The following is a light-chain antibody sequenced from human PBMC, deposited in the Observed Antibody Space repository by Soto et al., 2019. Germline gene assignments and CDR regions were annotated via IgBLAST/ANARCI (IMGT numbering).Light chain of an antibody. CDR2: AAS. CDR1: QGISSY. J-gene: IGKJ4*01. CDR3: QQYYSYPRLT. Sequence: AIRMTQSPSSLSASTGDRVTITCRASQGISSYLAWYQQKPGKAPKLLIYAASTLQSEVPSRFSGSGSGTDFTLTISCLQSEDFATYYCQQYYSYPRLTFGGGTKVEIK. V-gene: IGKV1-8*01.